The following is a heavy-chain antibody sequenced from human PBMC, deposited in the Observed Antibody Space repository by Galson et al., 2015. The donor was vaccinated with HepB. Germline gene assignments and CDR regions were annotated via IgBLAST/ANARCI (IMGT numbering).Heavy chain of an antibody. Sequence: SLRLSCAASGFTFSSYGMHWVRQAPGKGLEWVAVIWYDGNNKYYADSVKGRFTISRDNSKNTLYLQMNSLRAEDTAVYYCARGGEGYNYAYPYWGQGTLVTVSS. D-gene: IGHD5-24*01. CDR3: ARGGEGYNYAYPY. V-gene: IGHV3-33*08. CDR2: IWYDGNNK. J-gene: IGHJ4*02. CDR1: GFTFSSYG.